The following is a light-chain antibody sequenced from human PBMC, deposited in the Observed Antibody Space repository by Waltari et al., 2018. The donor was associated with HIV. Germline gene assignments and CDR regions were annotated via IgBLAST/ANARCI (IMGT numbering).Light chain of an antibody. J-gene: IGLJ2*01. CDR1: TGAVTSGHC. CDR2: YTT. CDR3: LLSFNGVVV. Sequence: QAVVTQEPSLTVSPGGTVTLTCASSTGAVTSGHCPYWFQRRPGQDPKPLIYYTTNRHSWTPARFSGSLLGGKAALTLSGAQFEDEADYFCLLSFNGVVVFGGGTTLTVL. V-gene: IGLV7-46*01.